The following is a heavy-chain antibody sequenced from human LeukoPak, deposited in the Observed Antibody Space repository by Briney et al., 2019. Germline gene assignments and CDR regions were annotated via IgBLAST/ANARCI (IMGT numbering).Heavy chain of an antibody. Sequence: SQTLSLTCAISGDSVSSNSAAWNWIRQSPSRGLEWLGRTYYRSKWYNDYAVSVKSRITINPATSENQFSLQLNSVTPEDTGVYYCAGSWYDSDYYYYMDVWGKGTTVTVSS. CDR2: TYYRSKWYN. CDR1: GDSVSSNSAA. J-gene: IGHJ6*03. V-gene: IGHV6-1*01. CDR3: AGSWYDSDYYYYMDV. D-gene: IGHD6-13*01.